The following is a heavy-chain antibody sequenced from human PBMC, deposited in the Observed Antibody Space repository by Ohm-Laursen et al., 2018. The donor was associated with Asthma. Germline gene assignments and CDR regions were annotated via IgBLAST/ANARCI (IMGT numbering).Heavy chain of an antibody. J-gene: IGHJ4*02. V-gene: IGHV3-48*02. Sequence: SLRLSCTASGFTFSSYALNWVRQAPGKGLDWVSYINGDSKSMHYGDSVRGRFTISRDNAKNSLYLQMNNLRDEDTAVYYCARADSSNWDFDYWGPGTQVTVSS. CDR2: INGDSKSM. CDR1: GFTFSSYA. D-gene: IGHD6-13*01. CDR3: ARADSSNWDFDY.